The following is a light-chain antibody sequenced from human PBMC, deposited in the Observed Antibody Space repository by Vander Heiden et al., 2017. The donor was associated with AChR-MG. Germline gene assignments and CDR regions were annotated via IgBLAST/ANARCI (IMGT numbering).Light chain of an antibody. V-gene: IGLV3-1*01. Sequence: SYELTQPPSVSVSPGQTASISCSADKLGDKYACWYQQKAGQSPVLVIYQDSRRPSGIPERFSGSNSGNTATLTISGTQAMDEAYYYCQAWDSSTAVFGGGTKLTVL. CDR3: QAWDSSTAV. CDR1: KLGDKY. CDR2: QDS. J-gene: IGLJ2*01.